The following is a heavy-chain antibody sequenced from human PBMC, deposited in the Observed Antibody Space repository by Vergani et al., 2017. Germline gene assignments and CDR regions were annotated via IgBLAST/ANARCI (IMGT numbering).Heavy chain of an antibody. D-gene: IGHD6-19*01. Sequence: EVQLVESGGGLVQPGGSLRLSCAASGFTFSSYSMNWVRQAPGKGLEWVSYISSSSSTIYYADSVKGRFTISRDNSKNTLYLQMGSLRAEDMAVYYCARGDIAVAGTSYFDYWGQGTLVTVSS. CDR1: GFTFSSYS. J-gene: IGHJ4*02. CDR2: ISSSSSTI. V-gene: IGHV3-48*01. CDR3: ARGDIAVAGTSYFDY.